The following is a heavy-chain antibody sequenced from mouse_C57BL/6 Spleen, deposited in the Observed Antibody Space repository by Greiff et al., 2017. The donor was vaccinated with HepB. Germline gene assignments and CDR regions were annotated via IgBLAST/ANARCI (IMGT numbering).Heavy chain of an antibody. CDR1: GFNIKDYY. Sequence: VQLKESGAELVKPGASVKLSCTASGFNIKDYYMHWVKQRPEQGLEWIGSIDPEDGETKYAPKFQGKATITADTSSNTAYLQLSSLTSEDTAVYYCATSTVVAGNWYFDVWGTGTTVTVSS. D-gene: IGHD1-1*01. CDR2: IDPEDGET. CDR3: ATSTVVAGNWYFDV. V-gene: IGHV14-2*01. J-gene: IGHJ1*03.